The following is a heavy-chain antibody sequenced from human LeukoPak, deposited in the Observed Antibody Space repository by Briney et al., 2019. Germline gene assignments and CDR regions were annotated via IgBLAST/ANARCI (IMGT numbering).Heavy chain of an antibody. J-gene: IGHJ4*02. CDR3: AKDRGYTGSYFDY. Sequence: GKSLRLSCAASGFSFSTYGMSWVRQAPGKGLEWVSVISGSGGSTSYADSVKGRFTISRDNSKNTLYLQMNSLRAEDTAVYYCAKDRGYTGSYFDYWGQGTLVTVSS. V-gene: IGHV3-23*01. CDR1: GFSFSTYG. D-gene: IGHD1-26*01. CDR2: ISGSGGST.